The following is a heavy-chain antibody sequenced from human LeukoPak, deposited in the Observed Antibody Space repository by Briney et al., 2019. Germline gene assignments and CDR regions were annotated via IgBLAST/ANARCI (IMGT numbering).Heavy chain of an antibody. V-gene: IGHV3-7*01. CDR1: GFTFSRDW. Sequence: GGSLRLSCAASGFTFSRDWMSWVRQTPGKGLEWVANIKQDGSEKYYMDSVKGRFTTSRDNAKNSLYLQMNSLRAEDTAVYYCARGPSCSGGSCSSYYFDYWGQGTLVTVSS. CDR2: IKQDGSEK. D-gene: IGHD2-15*01. CDR3: ARGPSCSGGSCSSYYFDY. J-gene: IGHJ4*02.